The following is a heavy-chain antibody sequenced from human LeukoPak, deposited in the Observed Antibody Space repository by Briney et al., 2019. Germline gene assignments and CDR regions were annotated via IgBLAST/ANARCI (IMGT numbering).Heavy chain of an antibody. J-gene: IGHJ3*02. CDR2: ISYDGSNK. CDR3: ARPYWRGGAFDI. D-gene: IGHD1-1*01. CDR1: GFTFSSYA. V-gene: IGHV3-30-3*01. Sequence: GGPLRLSCAASGFTFSSYAMHWVRQAPGKGLEWVAVISYDGSNKYYADSVKGRFTISRDNSKNTLYLQMNSLRAEDTAVYYCARPYWRGGAFDIWGQGTMVTVSS.